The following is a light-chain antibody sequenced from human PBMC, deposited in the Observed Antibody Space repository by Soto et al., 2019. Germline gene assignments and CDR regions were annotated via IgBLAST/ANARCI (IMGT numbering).Light chain of an antibody. CDR1: QSVSSSY. CDR3: QQYGSSPQT. J-gene: IGKJ1*01. Sequence: EIVLTQSPGTLSLSPGERATLSCRASQSVSSSYLAWYQQKPGKAPRLLIYGASSSATGNPDRFSCSGSGTVFTVTISVLERADFAVEYCQQYGSSPQTFGQRTKVEIK. CDR2: GAS. V-gene: IGKV3-20*01.